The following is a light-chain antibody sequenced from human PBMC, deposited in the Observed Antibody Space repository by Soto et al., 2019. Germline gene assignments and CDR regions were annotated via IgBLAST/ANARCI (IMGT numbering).Light chain of an antibody. CDR1: QSVSSSY. CDR2: GAS. Sequence: EIVLTQSPGTLSLSPGERATLSCRASQSVSSSYLAWYQQKPGQAPRLVIYGASSRATGIPERFSGSGSGTDFTLTISRLEPEDFAVYYCLQSETFGQGTKLEIK. J-gene: IGKJ2*01. V-gene: IGKV3-20*01. CDR3: LQSET.